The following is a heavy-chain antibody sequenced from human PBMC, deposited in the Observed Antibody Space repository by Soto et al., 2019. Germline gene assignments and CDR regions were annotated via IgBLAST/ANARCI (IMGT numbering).Heavy chain of an antibody. Sequence: QVQLQESGPGLVKPSETLSLTCTVSGGSLSSNYWTWIRQSPGKGLEWIWYVYFSGNTNYNPSLKSRVTISIDTSKNQFSLRLASVTAADTAFYYCGSVRPSGYVLSWGQGTLVTVSS. J-gene: IGHJ5*02. CDR1: GGSLSSNY. D-gene: IGHD6-25*01. CDR2: VYFSGNT. V-gene: IGHV4-59*01. CDR3: GSVRPSGYVLS.